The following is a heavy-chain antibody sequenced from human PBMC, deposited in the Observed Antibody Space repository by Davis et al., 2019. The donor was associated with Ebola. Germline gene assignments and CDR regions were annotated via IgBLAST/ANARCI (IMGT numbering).Heavy chain of an antibody. Sequence: PGGSLRLSCKDSGNSFTSHWIGWMRQMPGKGLEWMGIIYTGDSDTRYNPSFRGRVTISADKSIKTAFLQWSSLRASDTAMYYCASLRRTITGMDDAFDIWDQGTMVTVSS. V-gene: IGHV5-51*01. CDR1: GNSFTSHW. CDR3: ASLRRTITGMDDAFDI. D-gene: IGHD2-8*02. CDR2: IYTGDSDT. J-gene: IGHJ3*02.